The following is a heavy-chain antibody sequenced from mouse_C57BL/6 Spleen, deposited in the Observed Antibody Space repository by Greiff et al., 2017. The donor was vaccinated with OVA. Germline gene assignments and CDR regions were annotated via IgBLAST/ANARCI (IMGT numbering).Heavy chain of an antibody. J-gene: IGHJ2*01. D-gene: IGHD4-1*01. Sequence: QVQLQQPGAELVKPGASVKLSCKASGYTFTSYWMQWVKQRPGQGLEWIGEIDPSDSYTNYNQKFKGKATLTVDTSSSTAYMQLSSLRSEDSAVYYCARWWLGREYYFDYWGKGTTLTVSS. CDR3: ARWWLGREYYFDY. CDR2: IDPSDSYT. V-gene: IGHV1-50*01. CDR1: GYTFTSYW.